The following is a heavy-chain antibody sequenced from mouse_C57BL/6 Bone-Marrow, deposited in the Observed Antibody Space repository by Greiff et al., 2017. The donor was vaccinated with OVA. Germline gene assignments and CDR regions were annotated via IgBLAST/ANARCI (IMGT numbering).Heavy chain of an antibody. Sequence: MQLQQSGPELVKPGASVKISCKASGYAFSSSWMNWVKQRPGKGLEWIGRIYPGDGDTNYNGKFKGKATLTADKSSSTAYMQLSSLTSEDSAVYFCARSRSSYFDYWGQGTTLTVSS. CDR3: ARSRSSYFDY. D-gene: IGHD1-1*01. J-gene: IGHJ2*01. CDR1: GYAFSSSW. V-gene: IGHV1-82*01. CDR2: IYPGDGDT.